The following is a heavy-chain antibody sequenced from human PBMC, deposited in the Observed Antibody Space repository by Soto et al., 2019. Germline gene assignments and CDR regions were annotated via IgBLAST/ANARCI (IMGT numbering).Heavy chain of an antibody. D-gene: IGHD5-12*01. CDR1: GDSIRSYY. J-gene: IGHJ6*02. CDR3: ARAYGGFDNGLDV. CDR2: IYYSGST. Sequence: NPSETLSLTCTVSGDSIRSYYWTWIRQPPGKGLELIGYIYYSGSTRYNPSLKSRVTISVDMPKNQFSLKLSSVIAADTAVYYCARAYGGFDNGLDVWGQGTAVTVSS. V-gene: IGHV4-59*01.